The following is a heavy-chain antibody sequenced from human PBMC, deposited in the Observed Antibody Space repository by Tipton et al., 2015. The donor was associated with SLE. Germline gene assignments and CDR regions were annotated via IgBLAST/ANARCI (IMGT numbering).Heavy chain of an antibody. J-gene: IGHJ5*02. CDR1: GESLSGHY. CDR2: SNPSGNT. Sequence: GLVKPSETLSLTCTVDGESLSGHYWIWIRQPPGKGLEWIGESNPSGNTNYNPSLKSRITISVDTSKNQFSLNLSSVTATDTAVYYCAKATTVTNWFDPWGQGTLVTVSS. V-gene: IGHV4-34*09. CDR3: AKATTVTNWFDP. D-gene: IGHD4-11*01.